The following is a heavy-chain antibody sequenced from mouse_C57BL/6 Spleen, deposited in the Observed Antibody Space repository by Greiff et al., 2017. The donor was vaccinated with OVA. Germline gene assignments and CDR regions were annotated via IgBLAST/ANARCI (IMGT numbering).Heavy chain of an antibody. CDR3: ARQSYGNYDYYAMDY. J-gene: IGHJ4*01. V-gene: IGHV5-6*01. D-gene: IGHD2-1*01. CDR2: ISSGGSYT. Sequence: EVQVVESGGDLVKPGGSLKLSCAASGFTFSSYGLSWFRQTPTKRLEWVATISSGGSYTYYPDSVKGRFTISRDNAKNTLYLQMSSLKSEDTAMYYCARQSYGNYDYYAMDYWGQGTSVTVSS. CDR1: GFTFSSYG.